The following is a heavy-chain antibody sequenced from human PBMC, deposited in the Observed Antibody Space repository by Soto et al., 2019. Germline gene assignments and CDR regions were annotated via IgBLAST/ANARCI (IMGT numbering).Heavy chain of an antibody. CDR1: GYTFTSYD. Sequence: ASVKVSCKASGYTFTSYDINWVRQATGQGLEWMGWMNPNSGNTGYAQKFQGRVTMTRNTSMSTAYMELSSLRSEDTAVYYCATSLPVPYYYYYMDVWGKGTTVTVSS. CDR2: MNPNSGNT. CDR3: ATSLPVPYYYYYMDV. D-gene: IGHD6-19*01. J-gene: IGHJ6*03. V-gene: IGHV1-8*01.